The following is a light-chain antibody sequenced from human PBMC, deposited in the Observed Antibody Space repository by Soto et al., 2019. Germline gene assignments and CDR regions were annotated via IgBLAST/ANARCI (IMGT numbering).Light chain of an antibody. CDR3: QQYGSFPIT. V-gene: IGKV3-20*01. CDR1: KSVGGD. Sequence: DIVLTQSPATLSLTPGQGASLSCRASKSVGGDLVWYQQHPGQAPRLLIYDASNRATGIPPRFSGSGSGTDFTLTISRLEPEDFAVYYCQQYGSFPITFGQGTRLEIK. CDR2: DAS. J-gene: IGKJ5*01.